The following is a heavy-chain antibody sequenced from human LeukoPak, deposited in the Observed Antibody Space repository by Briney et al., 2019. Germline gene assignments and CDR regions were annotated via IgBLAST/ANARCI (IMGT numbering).Heavy chain of an antibody. D-gene: IGHD3-10*02. CDR1: GFTFSSYE. Sequence: GSLSLSFAASGFTFSSYEMNWVRQVPGKGLEWVSYISSSGSTIYYADSVKGRFTISRDNAKNSLYLQMNSLRAEDTAVYYCAELGITMIGGVWGKGTTVTISS. CDR3: AELGITMIGGV. V-gene: IGHV3-48*03. J-gene: IGHJ6*04. CDR2: ISSSGSTI.